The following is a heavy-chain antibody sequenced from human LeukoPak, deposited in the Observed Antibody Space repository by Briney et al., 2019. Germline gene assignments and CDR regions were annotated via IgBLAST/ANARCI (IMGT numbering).Heavy chain of an antibody. CDR1: GFTFSSYA. V-gene: IGHV3-33*08. CDR3: ARDGNYFDTTPNWFDT. Sequence: GGSLRLSCAASGFTFSSYAMHWVRQAPGKGLEWVAFLWFDGSHQYYADSVRGRFIISRDNSNNTLCLQMNSLRADDTAVYYCARDGNYFDTTPNWFDTWGQGTLVTVSS. D-gene: IGHD3-22*01. CDR2: LWFDGSHQ. J-gene: IGHJ5*02.